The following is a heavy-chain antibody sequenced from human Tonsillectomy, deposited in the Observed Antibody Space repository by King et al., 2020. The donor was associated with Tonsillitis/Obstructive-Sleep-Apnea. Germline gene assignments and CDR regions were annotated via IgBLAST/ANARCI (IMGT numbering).Heavy chain of an antibody. Sequence: VQLQQWGAGLLKPSETLSLICAVYGGSFSGYYWSWIRQPPGKGLEWIGEINHSGSTNYNPSLKSRVTISLDTSKNQFSLKLTSVTAADTAVYYCARSGYTVDFDYWGQGALVTVSS. J-gene: IGHJ4*02. CDR2: INHSGST. V-gene: IGHV4-34*01. D-gene: IGHD3-9*01. CDR3: ARSGYTVDFDY. CDR1: GGSFSGYY.